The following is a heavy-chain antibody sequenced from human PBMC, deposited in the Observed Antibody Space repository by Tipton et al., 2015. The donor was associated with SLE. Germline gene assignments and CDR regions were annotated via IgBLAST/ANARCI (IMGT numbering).Heavy chain of an antibody. V-gene: IGHV4-59*01. D-gene: IGHD3-16*01. Sequence: GLVKPSETLSLMCSVSGGSISGYYWSWIRQHPGKGLEWIGYMYYSGNTHYNPSLESRVTISADTSRNQFSLKLNSVTAADTAMYYCARWLIWDSGSRSFDYWGQGILVPVSS. CDR3: ARWLIWDSGSRSFDY. CDR2: MYYSGNT. J-gene: IGHJ4*02. CDR1: GGSISGYY.